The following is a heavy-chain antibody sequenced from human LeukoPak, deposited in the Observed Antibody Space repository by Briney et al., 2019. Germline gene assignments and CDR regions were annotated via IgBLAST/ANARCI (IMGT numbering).Heavy chain of an antibody. D-gene: IGHD5-18*01. V-gene: IGHV3-23*01. Sequence: GGSLRLSCAASGFTFSSYAMSWVRQAPGKGLEWVSAISGSGGSTYYADSVKGRFTISRDNSKSTLYLQMNSLRAEDTAVYYCAKKRRLWLHFDYWGQGTLVTVSS. CDR1: GFTFSSYA. CDR2: ISGSGGST. CDR3: AKKRRLWLHFDY. J-gene: IGHJ4*02.